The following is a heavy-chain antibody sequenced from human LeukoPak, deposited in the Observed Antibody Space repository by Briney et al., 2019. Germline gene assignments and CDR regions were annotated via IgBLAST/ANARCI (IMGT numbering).Heavy chain of an antibody. CDR2: IYTSGST. D-gene: IGHD3-22*01. Sequence: SETPSLTCTVSGGSISSYYWSWIRQPAGKGLEWIGRIYTSGSTNYNPSLKSRVTMSVDTSKNQFSLKLSSVTAADTAVYYCARVPSYYYDSRMGAFDIWGQGTMVTVSS. CDR1: GGSISSYY. J-gene: IGHJ3*02. CDR3: ARVPSYYYDSRMGAFDI. V-gene: IGHV4-4*07.